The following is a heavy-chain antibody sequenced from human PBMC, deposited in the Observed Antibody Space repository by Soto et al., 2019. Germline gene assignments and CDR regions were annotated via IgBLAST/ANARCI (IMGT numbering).Heavy chain of an antibody. D-gene: IGHD6-19*01. CDR2: IIPIFGTA. CDR1: GGTFSSDA. V-gene: IGHV1-69*13. Sequence: SLNVSCKSSGGTFSSDAISLVPQAPGQELEWMGGIIPIFGTANYAQNIQGRGTITADESTSTAYMELSSLRSEATAVYYCASDSSGCHFRFDPWGQGTPVTVPS. CDR3: ASDSSGCHFRFDP. J-gene: IGHJ5*02.